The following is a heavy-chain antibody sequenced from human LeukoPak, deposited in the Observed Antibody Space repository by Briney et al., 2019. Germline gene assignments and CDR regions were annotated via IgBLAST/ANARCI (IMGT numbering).Heavy chain of an antibody. Sequence: SETLSLTCAVYGGSFSGYYWSWIRQPPGKGLEWIGEINHSGSTNYNPSLKSRVTISVDTSKDQFSLKLSSVTAADTAVYYCATFRNYDFWSGYGYFDYWGQGTLVTVSS. CDR2: INHSGST. D-gene: IGHD3-3*01. J-gene: IGHJ4*02. CDR1: GGSFSGYY. CDR3: ATFRNYDFWSGYGYFDY. V-gene: IGHV4-34*01.